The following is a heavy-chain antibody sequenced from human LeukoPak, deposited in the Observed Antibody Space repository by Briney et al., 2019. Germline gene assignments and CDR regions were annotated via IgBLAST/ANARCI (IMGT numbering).Heavy chain of an antibody. D-gene: IGHD3-22*01. CDR2: ICGSGGST. CDR3: AKVGSSGYYCDY. J-gene: IGHJ4*02. CDR1: GFTFSSYA. Sequence: GGSLRLSCAASGFTFSSYAMSWVRQAPGKGLEWVSAICGSGGSTYYADSVKGRFTISRDNSKNTLYLQMNSLRAEDTAVYYCAKVGSSGYYCDYWGQGTLVTVSS. V-gene: IGHV3-23*01.